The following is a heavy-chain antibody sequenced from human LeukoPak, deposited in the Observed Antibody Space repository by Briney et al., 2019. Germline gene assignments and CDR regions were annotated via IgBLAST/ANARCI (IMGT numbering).Heavy chain of an antibody. CDR3: ARGRGLGYYYYMDV. D-gene: IGHD7-27*01. CDR2: IYSDNT. V-gene: IGHV3-53*03. J-gene: IGHJ6*03. CDR1: GFTVSSNS. Sequence: SGGSLRLSCTVSGFTVSSNSMSWVRQAPGKGLEWVSFIYSDNTHYSDSVKGRFTISRDNAKNSLYLQMNSLRAEDTAVYYCARGRGLGYYYYMDVWGKGTTVTVSS.